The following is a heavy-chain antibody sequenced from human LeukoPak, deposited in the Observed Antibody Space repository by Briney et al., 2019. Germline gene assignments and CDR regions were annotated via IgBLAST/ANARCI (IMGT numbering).Heavy chain of an antibody. J-gene: IGHJ4*02. Sequence: GGSLRLSCAASGFTFSSYAMSWVRQAPGKGLEWLANIKQDGSVKYYVDSVKGRFTISRDNAKNSLFLQMSSLRADDTAVYYCARDYGSGSPSGYWGQGTLVTVSS. CDR1: GFTFSSYA. D-gene: IGHD3-10*01. CDR2: IKQDGSVK. V-gene: IGHV3-7*01. CDR3: ARDYGSGSPSGY.